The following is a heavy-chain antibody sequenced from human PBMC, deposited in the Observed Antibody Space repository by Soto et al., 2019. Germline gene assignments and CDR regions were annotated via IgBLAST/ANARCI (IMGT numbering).Heavy chain of an antibody. V-gene: IGHV1-69*02. CDR1: GGTFSSYT. Sequence: QVQLVQSGAEVKKPGSSVKVSCKASGGTFSSYTISWVRQAPGQGLEWMGRIIPILGIANYAQKFQGRVTITADKSTSTAYMELSRLRSEDTAVYYCAMITFGGKTYYFDYWGQGTLVTVSS. J-gene: IGHJ4*02. CDR3: AMITFGGKTYYFDY. CDR2: IIPILGIA. D-gene: IGHD3-16*01.